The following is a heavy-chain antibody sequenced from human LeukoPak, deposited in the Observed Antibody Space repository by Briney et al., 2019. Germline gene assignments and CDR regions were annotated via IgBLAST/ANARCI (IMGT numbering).Heavy chain of an antibody. V-gene: IGHV1-18*01. CDR2: ISTYNGNT. J-gene: IGHJ4*02. D-gene: IGHD3-9*01. CDR3: ARAERGYDILTGYSKYYFDY. CDR1: VYTFTSYG. Sequence: GASVKVSCKASVYTFTSYGISWVRQAPGQGLEWMGWISTYNGNTNYAQKLQGRVTMTTGTSTSTAYMELRSLRSDDTAVYYCARAERGYDILTGYSKYYFDYWGQGTLVIVSS.